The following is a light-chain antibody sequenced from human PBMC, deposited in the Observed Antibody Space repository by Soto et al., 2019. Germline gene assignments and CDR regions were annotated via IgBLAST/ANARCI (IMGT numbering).Light chain of an antibody. CDR2: AAS. J-gene: IGKJ4*01. Sequence: DIQLTQSPSFLSASIGDSVTITCRASQAISNYLAWYQQKPGKAPNLLVYAASTLHSGVPSRFSGSGSGTEFTLTITSLQPEDFAMYYCQQLHTYLLTFGGGTKVQFK. CDR3: QQLHTYLLT. V-gene: IGKV1-9*01. CDR1: QAISNY.